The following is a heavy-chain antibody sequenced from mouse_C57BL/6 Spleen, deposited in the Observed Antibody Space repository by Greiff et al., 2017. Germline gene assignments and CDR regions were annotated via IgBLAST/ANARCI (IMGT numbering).Heavy chain of an antibody. CDR2: INPSNGGT. D-gene: IGHD1-1*01. J-gene: IGHJ4*01. CDR3: ALVSYYVGYAMDY. V-gene: IGHV1-53*01. Sequence: QVHVKQPGTELVKPGASVKLSCKASGYTFTSYWMHWVKQRPGQGLEWIGNINPSNGGTNYNEKFKSKATLTVDKSSSTAYMQLSSLTSEDSAVYYCALVSYYVGYAMDYWGQGTSVTVSS. CDR1: GYTFTSYW.